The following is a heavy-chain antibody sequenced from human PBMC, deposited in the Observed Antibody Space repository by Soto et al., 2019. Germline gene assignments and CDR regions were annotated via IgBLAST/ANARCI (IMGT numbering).Heavy chain of an antibody. CDR1: GFTVSSKY. V-gene: IGHV3-66*01. D-gene: IGHD2-15*01. Sequence: HPGGSLRLSCAASGFTVSSKYMTWVRQAPGKGLEWVSLIQSGGTTYYADSVKGRFTISRDTSENTLHLQMDSLGVEDTAVYYCARVDDPGDAGSSYGFPLDVWGKGTTVTVSS. CDR2: IQSGGTT. J-gene: IGHJ6*04. CDR3: ARVDDPGDAGSSYGFPLDV.